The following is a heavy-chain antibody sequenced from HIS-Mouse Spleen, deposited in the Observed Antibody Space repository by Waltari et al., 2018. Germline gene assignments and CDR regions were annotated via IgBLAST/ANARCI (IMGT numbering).Heavy chain of an antibody. Sequence: QVQLVESGGGVVQPGRSLRLSCAASGFTLSSYGMPWVRQAPGKGLEWVAVISYDGSNKYYADSVKGRFTISRDNSKNTLYLQMNSLRAEDTAVYYCAKDRGTRILNDANYDSSGDYWGQGTLVTVSS. CDR3: AKDRGTRILNDANYDSSGDY. CDR2: ISYDGSNK. V-gene: IGHV3-30*18. D-gene: IGHD3-22*01. CDR1: GFTLSSYG. J-gene: IGHJ4*02.